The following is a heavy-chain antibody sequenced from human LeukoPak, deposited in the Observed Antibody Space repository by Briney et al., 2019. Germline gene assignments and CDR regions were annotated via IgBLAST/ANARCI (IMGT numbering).Heavy chain of an antibody. J-gene: IGHJ3*02. D-gene: IGHD2-21*02. CDR1: GGTFSSYS. Sequence: ASVKVSCKASGGTFSSYSISWVRQAPGQGPDWMGGIIPIFGTANYAQRLQGRVTITTDESTSTAYMELSSLRSEDTAVYYCARDSCGGDCYPGSYAFDIWGQGTMVTVSS. CDR2: IIPIFGTA. V-gene: IGHV1-69*05. CDR3: ARDSCGGDCYPGSYAFDI.